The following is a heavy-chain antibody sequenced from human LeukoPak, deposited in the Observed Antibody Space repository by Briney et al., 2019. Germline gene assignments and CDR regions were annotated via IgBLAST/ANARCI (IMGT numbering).Heavy chain of an antibody. CDR3: ARDSEEYYDSSGLLDY. J-gene: IGHJ4*02. V-gene: IGHV1-8*01. CDR2: MNHNSGNT. D-gene: IGHD3-22*01. CDR1: GYTFTSYD. Sequence: ASVTLSCKASGYTFTSYDINWVRQATGQGLEWMGWMNHNSGNTGYAQKFQGRVTMTRNTSISTAYMELSSLRSEDTAVYYCARDSEEYYDSSGLLDYWGQGTLVTVSS.